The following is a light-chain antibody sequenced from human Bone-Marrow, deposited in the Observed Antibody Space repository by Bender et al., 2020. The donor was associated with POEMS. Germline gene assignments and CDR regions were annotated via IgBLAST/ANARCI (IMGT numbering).Light chain of an antibody. J-gene: IGLJ2*01. CDR2: EAT. V-gene: IGLV2-23*01. Sequence: QSALTQPASVSGSPGQSITISCTGTSRDIGSYNLVSWYQQNPGTAPKVIIFEATKRPSGVSDRFSGSKSGYTASLTISGLQAEDEGDYYCCAYGRSNELLFGGGTKLTVL. CDR1: SRDIGSYNL. CDR3: CAYGRSNELL.